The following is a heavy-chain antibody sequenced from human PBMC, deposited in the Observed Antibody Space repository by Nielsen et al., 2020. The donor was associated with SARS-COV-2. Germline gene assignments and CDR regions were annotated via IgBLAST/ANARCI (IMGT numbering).Heavy chain of an antibody. Sequence: SGPTLVKPPQTLTLTCTFSGFSLSTSGVGVGWIRQPPGKALEWPALIYWDDDKRYSPSLKSRLTITKDTSKNQVVLTMTNMDPVDTATYYCAHRRGYYGSENWFDPWGQGTLVTVSS. J-gene: IGHJ5*02. CDR3: AHRRGYYGSENWFDP. CDR1: GFSLSTSGVG. V-gene: IGHV2-5*02. CDR2: IYWDDDK. D-gene: IGHD3-10*01.